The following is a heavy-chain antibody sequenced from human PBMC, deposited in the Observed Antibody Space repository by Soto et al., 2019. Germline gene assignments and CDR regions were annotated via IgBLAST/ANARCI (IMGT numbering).Heavy chain of an antibody. D-gene: IGHD5-12*01. Sequence: SETLSLTCAVYGGSFSGYYWSWIRQPPGKGLEWIGEINHSGSTNYNPSLKSRVTISVDTSKNQFSLKLSSVTAADTAVYYCARGRGXWLRSSHYYYGMDVWGQGTTVTVSS. V-gene: IGHV4-34*01. J-gene: IGHJ6*02. CDR2: INHSGST. CDR3: ARGRGXWLRSSHYYYGMDV. CDR1: GGSFSGYY.